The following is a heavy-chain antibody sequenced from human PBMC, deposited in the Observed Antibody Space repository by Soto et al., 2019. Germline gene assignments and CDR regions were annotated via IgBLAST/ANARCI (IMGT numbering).Heavy chain of an antibody. Sequence: PSETLSLTCTVSGDSIGSSCYWGGVRQPPGKGLEWIGSIYSTGNTYYNPSLNSQVTISVDTSKNQFSLDVISVTAADTAVYYCRRSSRYSTDVWGQGTTVTVSS. V-gene: IGHV4-39*01. J-gene: IGHJ6*02. CDR1: GDSIGSSCY. CDR2: IYSTGNT. D-gene: IGHD6-13*01. CDR3: RRSSRYSTDV.